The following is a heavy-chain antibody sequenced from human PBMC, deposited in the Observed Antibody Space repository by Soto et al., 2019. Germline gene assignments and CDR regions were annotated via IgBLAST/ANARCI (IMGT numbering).Heavy chain of an antibody. CDR2: ISYDGSNT. J-gene: IGHJ4*02. CDR3: VKGRGGSAEFDS. D-gene: IGHD3-10*01. V-gene: IGHV3-30*18. Sequence: GGSLRLSCAASGFTFSSYDMHWVRQAPGKGLEWVALISYDGSNTYSAASVKGRFTISRDNSKNTLYLQTNSLRPEDTAVYYCVKGRGGSAEFDSWGQGTLVTVSS. CDR1: GFTFSSYD.